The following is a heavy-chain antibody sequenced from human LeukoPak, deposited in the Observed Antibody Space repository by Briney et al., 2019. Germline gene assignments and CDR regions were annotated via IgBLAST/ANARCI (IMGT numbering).Heavy chain of an antibody. J-gene: IGHJ6*02. CDR3: ARESKLGAAPTGGYYYYGMDV. Sequence: GGSLRLSCAASGFTFSDYYMDWVRQAPGMGLEWVGRIRNKANSYTTEYAASVSGRFTISRDDSKDSLCLQMNSLKTEDTAVYYCARESKLGAAPTGGYYYYGMDVWGQGATVTVSS. V-gene: IGHV3-72*01. D-gene: IGHD2-15*01. CDR1: GFTFSDYY. CDR2: IRNKANSYTT.